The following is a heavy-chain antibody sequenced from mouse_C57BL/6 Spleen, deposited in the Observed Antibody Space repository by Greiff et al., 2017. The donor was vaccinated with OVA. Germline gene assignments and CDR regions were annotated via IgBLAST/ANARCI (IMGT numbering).Heavy chain of an antibody. Sequence: QVHVKQPGAELVKPGASVKLSCKASGYTFTSYWMQWVKQRPGQGLEWIGEIDPSDSYTNYNQKFKGKATLTVDTSSSTAYMQLSSLTSEDSAVYYCARRYGSSYGLLFDYWGQGTTLTVSS. CDR3: ARRYGSSYGLLFDY. D-gene: IGHD1-1*01. CDR1: GYTFTSYW. J-gene: IGHJ2*01. CDR2: IDPSDSYT. V-gene: IGHV1-50*01.